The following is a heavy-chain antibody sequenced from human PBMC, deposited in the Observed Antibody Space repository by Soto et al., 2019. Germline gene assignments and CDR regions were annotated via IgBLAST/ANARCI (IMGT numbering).Heavy chain of an antibody. CDR3: AKNIVLNVYAPYY. V-gene: IGHV3-23*01. D-gene: IGHD2-8*01. Sequence: QPGGSLRLSCAASGFTFSSYAMSWVRQAPGKGLEWVSAISGSGGNTYYADSVKGRFTISRDNSKNTLYLQMNSLRAEDTAIYYCAKNIVLNVYAPYYWGQGALVTVSS. CDR1: GFTFSSYA. CDR2: ISGSGGNT. J-gene: IGHJ4*02.